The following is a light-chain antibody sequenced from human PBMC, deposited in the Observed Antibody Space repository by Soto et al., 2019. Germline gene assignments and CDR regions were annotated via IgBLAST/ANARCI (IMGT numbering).Light chain of an antibody. J-gene: IGKJ2*01. V-gene: IGKV1-39*01. CDR2: AAS. Sequence: DIQVTQSPSSLSASVGDRVTITCRASQSISSYLNWYQQKPGKAPKLLIYAASSLQSGVPSRFSGSRSGTDFTLTISSLQPQDFATYYCQQSYSIPLYTFGQGTKLEIK. CDR3: QQSYSIPLYT. CDR1: QSISSY.